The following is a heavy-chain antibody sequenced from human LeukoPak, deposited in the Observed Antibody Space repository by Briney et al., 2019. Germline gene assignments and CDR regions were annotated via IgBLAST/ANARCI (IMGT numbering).Heavy chain of an antibody. Sequence: SETLSLTCAVSGGSISSNNWWSWVRQPPGKGLEWIGEIYHSGSTDYNPSLESRVTISVDKSKNQFSLKLSSVTAADTAVYYCARGFYGSGSYSSPGFHAFDIWGQGTMVTVSS. CDR3: ARGFYGSGSYSSPGFHAFDI. J-gene: IGHJ3*02. V-gene: IGHV4-4*02. CDR1: GGSISSNNW. D-gene: IGHD3-10*01. CDR2: IYHSGST.